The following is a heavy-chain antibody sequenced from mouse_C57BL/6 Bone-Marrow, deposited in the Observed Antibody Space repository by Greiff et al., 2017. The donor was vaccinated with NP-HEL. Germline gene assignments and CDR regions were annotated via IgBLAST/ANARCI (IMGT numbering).Heavy chain of an antibody. CDR2: IYPGDGDT. CDR3: ARRRLTFDY. Sequence: VKLMESGPELVKPGASVKISCKASGYAFSSSWMNWVKQRPGKGLEWIGRIYPGDGDTNYNGKFKGKATLTADKSSSTAYMQLSSLTSEDSAVYFCARRRLTFDYWGQGTTLTVSS. J-gene: IGHJ2*01. CDR1: GYAFSSSW. D-gene: IGHD3-2*02. V-gene: IGHV1-82*01.